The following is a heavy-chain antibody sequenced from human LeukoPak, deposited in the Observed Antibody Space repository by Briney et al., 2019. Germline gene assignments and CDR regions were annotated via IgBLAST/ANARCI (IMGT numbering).Heavy chain of an antibody. Sequence: ASVKVSCKPSGYTFTGDYIHWVRQAPGHGLEWMGWINHNSGGTKYAQKFQGRFTMTSDTSINTTYMELSSLRSDDTAMYYCARGGPKPIMGAADCWGQGTLVTVSS. J-gene: IGHJ4*02. CDR2: INHNSGGT. CDR3: ARGGPKPIMGAADC. V-gene: IGHV1-2*02. D-gene: IGHD1-26*01. CDR1: GYTFTGDY.